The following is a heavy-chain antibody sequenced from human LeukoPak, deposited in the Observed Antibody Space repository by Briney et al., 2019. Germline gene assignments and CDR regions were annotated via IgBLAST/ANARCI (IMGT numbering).Heavy chain of an antibody. D-gene: IGHD6-6*01. J-gene: IGHJ6*03. Sequence: GGSLRLSCAASGFTFSSYSMNWVRQAPGKGLEWVSYISSSSSTIYYADSVKGRFTISRDNAKNSLYLQMNSLGAEDTAVYYCAREMVRLQLGVAEYYYYMDVWGKGTTVTVSS. V-gene: IGHV3-48*01. CDR2: ISSSSSTI. CDR3: AREMVRLQLGVAEYYYYMDV. CDR1: GFTFSSYS.